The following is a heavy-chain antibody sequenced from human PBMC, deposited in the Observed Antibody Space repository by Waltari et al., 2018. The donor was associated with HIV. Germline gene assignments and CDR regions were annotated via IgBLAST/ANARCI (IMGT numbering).Heavy chain of an antibody. CDR1: QFSFNRSW. Sequence: DVQLVESGGGLVQPGGSMTLSCEGSQFSFNRSWINWVRQVRGKWLEWVARVRPDGGERFHSEFVACRFRISRDNAKNSVFLQMSSLSVADSAVYFCVRQDLSGNFWFDLWGRGTLVIVSS. CDR2: VRPDGGER. V-gene: IGHV3-7*01. CDR3: VRQDLSGNFWFDL. J-gene: IGHJ4*02. D-gene: IGHD1-1*01.